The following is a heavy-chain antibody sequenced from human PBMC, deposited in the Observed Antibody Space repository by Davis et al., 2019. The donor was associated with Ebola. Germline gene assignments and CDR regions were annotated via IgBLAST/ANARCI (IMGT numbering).Heavy chain of an antibody. D-gene: IGHD2-2*01. V-gene: IGHV3-73*01. CDR1: GFTFSGSA. CDR3: TMSGTNDY. CDR2: IRSKANSYAT. Sequence: GGSLRLSCAASGFTFSGSAMHWVRQASGKGLAWVGRIRSKANSYATAYAASVKGRFTISRDDSKNTAYLQMNSLKTEDTAVYYCTMSGTNDYWGQGTLVTVSS. J-gene: IGHJ4*02.